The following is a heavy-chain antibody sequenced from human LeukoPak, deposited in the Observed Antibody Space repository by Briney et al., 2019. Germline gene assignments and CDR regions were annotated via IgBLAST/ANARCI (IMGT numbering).Heavy chain of an antibody. CDR3: ARDMGRAFDI. V-gene: IGHV3-21*01. CDR1: GFTFSNYN. Sequence: GGSLRLSCAASGFTFSNYNMNWVRQAPGKGLEWVSSISSSSSSISYSDSVKGRFTISRDNAKNSLYLQMNSLRAEDTAVYYCARDMGRAFDIWGQGTMVTVSS. J-gene: IGHJ3*02. D-gene: IGHD2-15*01. CDR2: ISSSSSSI.